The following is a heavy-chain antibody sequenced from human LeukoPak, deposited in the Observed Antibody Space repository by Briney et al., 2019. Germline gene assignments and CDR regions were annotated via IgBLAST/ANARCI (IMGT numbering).Heavy chain of an antibody. CDR2: ISGSGTI. J-gene: IGHJ3*01. CDR3: TNFKPPAPDALDV. D-gene: IGHD2/OR15-2a*01. CDR1: GFTFSDYS. Sequence: GGSLRLSCAASGFTFSDYSMNWVRQAPGKGLEWISYISGSGTIYYADSVKGRFTISRDNAQRLVYLQMNSLRAEDTAVYYCTNFKPPAPDALDVWGQGALITVSS. V-gene: IGHV3-48*01.